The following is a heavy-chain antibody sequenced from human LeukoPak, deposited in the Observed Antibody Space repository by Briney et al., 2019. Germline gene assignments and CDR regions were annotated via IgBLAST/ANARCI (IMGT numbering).Heavy chain of an antibody. CDR3: ARLRMVYAIRGGWFDP. J-gene: IGHJ5*02. Sequence: SETLSLTCSVSRGSISSTNYYWGWIRQSPGKGLEWIGNIYYSGTTYYNPSVPSLKSRVTISVDTSKNQFSLKLSSVTAADTAVYYCARLRMVYAIRGGWFDPWGQGTLVTVSS. CDR2: IYYSGTT. D-gene: IGHD2-8*01. V-gene: IGHV4-39*07. CDR1: RGSISSTNYY.